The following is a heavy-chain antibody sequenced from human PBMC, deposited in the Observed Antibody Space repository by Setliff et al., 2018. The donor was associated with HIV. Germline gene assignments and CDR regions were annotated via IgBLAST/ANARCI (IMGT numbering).Heavy chain of an antibody. V-gene: IGHV4-39*07. J-gene: IGHJ2*01. CDR1: GGSISRGSYS. Sequence: PSETLSLTCTVSGGSISRGSYSWGWIRQPPGKGLEWIGSISYTGSTNYNPSLKSRVTMSIDTSNNQFSLTLNSVTAADTAVYYCVREVVSAVWYFDHWGRGIQVTVSS. CDR2: ISYTGST. CDR3: VREVVSAVWYFDH.